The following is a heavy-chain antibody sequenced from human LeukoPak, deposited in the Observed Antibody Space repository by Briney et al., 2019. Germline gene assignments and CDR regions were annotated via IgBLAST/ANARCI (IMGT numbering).Heavy chain of an antibody. CDR1: GFISSTHG. CDR2: ISYDGSTK. CDR3: AKDRHFYGAGTYYNLDY. D-gene: IGHD3-10*01. J-gene: IGHJ4*02. V-gene: IGHV3-30*18. Sequence: PGGSLRLSCAASGFISSTHGMHWVRQAPGKGLEWVSLISYDGSTKYYADSVEGRFTISRDNSKSTLYLQLNSLRVEDTAVYYCAKDRHFYGAGTYYNLDYWGQGTLVTVSS.